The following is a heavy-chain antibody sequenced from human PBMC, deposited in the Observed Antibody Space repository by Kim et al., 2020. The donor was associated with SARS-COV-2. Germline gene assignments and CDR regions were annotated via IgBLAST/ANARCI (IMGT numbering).Heavy chain of an antibody. CDR3: ARLPSIAARSARGGYYGMDV. CDR2: INHSGST. Sequence: SETLSLTCAVYGGSFSGYYWSWIRQPPGKGLEWIGEINHSGSTNYNPSLKSRVTISVDTSKNQFSLKLSSVTAADTAVYYCARLPSIAARSARGGYYGMDVWGQGTTVTVSS. V-gene: IGHV4-34*01. D-gene: IGHD6-6*01. J-gene: IGHJ6*02. CDR1: GGSFSGYY.